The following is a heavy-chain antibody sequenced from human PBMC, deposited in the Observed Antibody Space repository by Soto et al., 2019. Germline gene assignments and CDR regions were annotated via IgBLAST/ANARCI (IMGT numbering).Heavy chain of an antibody. V-gene: IGHV3-30*04. Sequence: GGSLSLSCAASVFTFSSYAMHWFRQAPVKGMEWVALISFDGYNKYYADSVKGRFTISRDNSKSTLYLQMNFLRAEDTAVYYCAAHPDIAMVRYGMDVWGQGTTVTVSS. CDR2: ISFDGYNK. CDR1: VFTFSSYA. CDR3: AAHPDIAMVRYGMDV. J-gene: IGHJ6*02. D-gene: IGHD5-18*01.